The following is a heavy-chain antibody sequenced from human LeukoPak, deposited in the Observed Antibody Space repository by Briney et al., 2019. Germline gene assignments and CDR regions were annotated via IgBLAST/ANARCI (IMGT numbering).Heavy chain of an antibody. V-gene: IGHV3-48*03. J-gene: IGHJ4*02. CDR1: GFTFRNYE. CDR3: AGGDSSGYYPIDY. Sequence: GRSLRLSRAASGFTFRNYEMNWVRQAPGKGLEWVSYISSSGSTIYYADSVKGRFTISRDNAKNSLYLQMNSLRAEDTAVYYCAGGDSSGYYPIDYWGQGTLVTVSS. CDR2: ISSSGSTI. D-gene: IGHD3-22*01.